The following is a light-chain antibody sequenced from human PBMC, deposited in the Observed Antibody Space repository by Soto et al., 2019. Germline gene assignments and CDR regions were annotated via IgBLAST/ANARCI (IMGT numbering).Light chain of an antibody. Sequence: QSVLTQPPSVSAAPGQKVTVSCSGSRSNIGNNYVSWYQHLPGTPPKLLIYDNDKRPSGIPDRFSASKSGTSATLDITGLQTGDEADYYCEAWDSNLSGGVFGGGTKVTVL. CDR2: DND. J-gene: IGLJ3*02. V-gene: IGLV1-51*01. CDR3: EAWDSNLSGGV. CDR1: RSNIGNNY.